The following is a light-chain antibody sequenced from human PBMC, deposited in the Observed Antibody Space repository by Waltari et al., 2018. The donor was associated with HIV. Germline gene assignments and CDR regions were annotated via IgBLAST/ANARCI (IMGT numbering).Light chain of an antibody. J-gene: IGLJ1*01. CDR1: SSNVGHTF. CDR2: DNN. Sequence: QSILTQPPSVSSAPGQRVTISCSGNSSNVGHTFVSWYQQFPGGAPKLLIYDNNKPPSDIPDRFPGFKFGASATLVITGLQTGDEADYYCATLHTSLTDVIYV. CDR3: ATLHTSLTDVIYV. V-gene: IGLV1-51*01.